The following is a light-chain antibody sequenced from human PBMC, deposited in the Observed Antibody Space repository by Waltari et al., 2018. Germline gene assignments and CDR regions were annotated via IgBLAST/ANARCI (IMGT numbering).Light chain of an antibody. CDR3: CSKGGTTSRYV. CDR1: SSDFVSYNL. Sequence: QSGLTQPASVSGSPGQSVTIPCTGGSSDFVSYNLVPWYQQPPGKAPKLLIYEGTKRPSGISTRVSASTSGNMASLTISGLQAEDEADYYCCSKGGTTSRYVFGSGTKVIVL. V-gene: IGLV2-23*01. J-gene: IGLJ1*01. CDR2: EGT.